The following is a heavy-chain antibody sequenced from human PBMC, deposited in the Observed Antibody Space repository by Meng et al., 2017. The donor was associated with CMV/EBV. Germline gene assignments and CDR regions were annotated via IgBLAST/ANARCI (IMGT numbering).Heavy chain of an antibody. D-gene: IGHD2-2*02. CDR3: AREIVVVPAAIDNWFDP. CDR1: GGSISSYY. CDR2: IYTSGST. J-gene: IGHJ5*02. V-gene: IGHV4-4*07. Sequence: QRRLQESCPVLVNPSETLSLTCTVSGGSISSYYWSWIRRPAGKGLEWIGRIYTSGSTNYNPSLKSRVTMSVDTSKNQFSLKLSSVTAADTAVYYCAREIVVVPAAIDNWFDPWGQGTLVTVSS.